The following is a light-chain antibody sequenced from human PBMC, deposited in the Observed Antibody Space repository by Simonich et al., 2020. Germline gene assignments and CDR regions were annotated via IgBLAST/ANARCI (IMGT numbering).Light chain of an antibody. CDR1: QSLLHSNGYNY. CDR3: MQALQTPWT. V-gene: IGKV2-28*01. CDR2: SGS. J-gene: IGKJ1*01. Sequence: DIVITQSPLSLPVTPGEPASISCMSSQSLLHSNGYNYLDWYLQKPGQSTQLLIYSGSNRASGVPDRFSGSGSGTYFTLKISRVEAEDVGVYYCMQALQTPWTFGQGTKVEIK.